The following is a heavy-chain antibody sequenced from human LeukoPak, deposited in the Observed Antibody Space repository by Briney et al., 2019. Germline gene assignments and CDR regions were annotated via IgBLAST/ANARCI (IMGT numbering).Heavy chain of an antibody. Sequence: GGSLRLSCAASGLTRDDYGISWVRQAPGKGLEWVSGIIWKGGRTGYADSVKGRFSISRDNAKNSPCKQVNSLRAEDTSVYYCARDGAVGGFITPWGQGTLVTVSS. J-gene: IGHJ4*02. CDR2: IIWKGGRT. CDR3: ARDGAVGGFITP. D-gene: IGHD3-10*01. V-gene: IGHV3-20*04. CDR1: GLTRDDYG.